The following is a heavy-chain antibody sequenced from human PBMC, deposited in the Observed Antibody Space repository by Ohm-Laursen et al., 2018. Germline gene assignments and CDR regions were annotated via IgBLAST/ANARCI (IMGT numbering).Heavy chain of an antibody. V-gene: IGHV1-46*01. CDR1: GYNIAYNH. CDR2: IKIRSDYT. Sequence: ASVKVSCKPSGYNIAYNHMHWVRQAPGQGLEWMGIIKIRSDYTAYAQQFQGRVTMTKDTSTGTVYMELSSLRSEDTAVYRCARDFNWATDYWGQGTQVTVSS. D-gene: IGHD1-1*01. CDR3: ARDFNWATDY. J-gene: IGHJ4*02.